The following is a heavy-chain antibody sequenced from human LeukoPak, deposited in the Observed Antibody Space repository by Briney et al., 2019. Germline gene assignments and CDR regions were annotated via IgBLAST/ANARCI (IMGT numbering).Heavy chain of an antibody. J-gene: IGHJ5*02. CDR3: ARHVRCGGACSFDP. CDR2: IYYSGTT. Sequence: RQPPGKGXEXIWSIYYSGTTYYHPSLKSRVTISVDTSKNQFSLKLSSVTAADTAVYYCARHVRCGGACSFDPWGQGTLVTVSS. D-gene: IGHD2-21*02. V-gene: IGHV4-39*01.